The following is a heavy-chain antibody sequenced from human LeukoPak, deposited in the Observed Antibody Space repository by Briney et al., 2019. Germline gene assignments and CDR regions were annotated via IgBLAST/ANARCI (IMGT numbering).Heavy chain of an antibody. V-gene: IGHV1-3*01. CDR3: ARPSYDILTGYYTLDY. D-gene: IGHD3-9*01. Sequence: ASVKVSCKASGYTFTSYAMHWVRQAPGQRLEWMGWINAGNGNTKYSQKFKGRDTINRDTSASTAYMELSSLRSEDTAVYYCARPSYDILTGYYTLDYWGQGTLVTVSS. CDR1: GYTFTSYA. J-gene: IGHJ4*02. CDR2: INAGNGNT.